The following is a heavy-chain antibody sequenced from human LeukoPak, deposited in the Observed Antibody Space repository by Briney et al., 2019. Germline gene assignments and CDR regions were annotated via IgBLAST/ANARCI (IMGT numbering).Heavy chain of an antibody. D-gene: IGHD3-10*01. CDR2: ISYDGSNK. V-gene: IGHV3-30*14. J-gene: IGHJ4*02. CDR1: GFTFSSYA. Sequence: GRSLRLSCAASGFTFSSYAMHWVRQAPGKGLEWVAVISYDGSNKYYADSVKGRFTISRDNSKNTLYLQMNSLRAEDTAVYYCARVKVRGVIDYWGQGTLVTVSS. CDR3: ARVKVRGVIDY.